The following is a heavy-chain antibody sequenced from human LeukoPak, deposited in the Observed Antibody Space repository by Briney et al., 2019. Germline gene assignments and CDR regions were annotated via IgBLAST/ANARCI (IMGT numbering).Heavy chain of an antibody. CDR1: GFTLSKFA. V-gene: IGHV3-23*01. CDR3: AKDGFSGYDPYYFEY. J-gene: IGHJ4*02. D-gene: IGHD5-12*01. CDR2: ISGSGIKT. Sequence: PGGSLRLSCEASGFTLSKFAMSWIRQAPGKGLEWVSSISGSGIKTDYVDSVKGRFTVSSDSLRNTIHLQMDSLRAEDTAIYYCAKDGFSGYDPYYFEYWGQGTLVTVSS.